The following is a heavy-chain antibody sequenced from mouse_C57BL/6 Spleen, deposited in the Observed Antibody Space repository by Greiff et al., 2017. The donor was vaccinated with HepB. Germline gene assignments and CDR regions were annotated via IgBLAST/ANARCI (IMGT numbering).Heavy chain of an antibody. D-gene: IGHD1-1*01. CDR2: ISNLAYST. CDR1: GFTFSDYG. J-gene: IGHJ1*03. V-gene: IGHV5-15*01. CDR3: ARKGEYYGSSYWYFDV. Sequence: EVMLVESGGGLVQPGGSLKLSCAASGFTFSDYGMAWVRQAPRKGPEWVAFISNLAYSTYYADTVTGRFTISRENAKNTLYLEMSSLRSEDTAMYYCARKGEYYGSSYWYFDVWGTGTTVTVSS.